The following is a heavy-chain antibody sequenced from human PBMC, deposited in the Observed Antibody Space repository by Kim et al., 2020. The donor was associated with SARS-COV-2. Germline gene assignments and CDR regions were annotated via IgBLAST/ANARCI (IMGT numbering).Heavy chain of an antibody. Sequence: GESLKISCKGSGYSFTSYWISWVRQMPGKGLEWMGRIDPSDSYTNYSPSFQGHVTISADKSISTAYLQWSSLKASDTAMYYCARALIAAAGPRSADFDYWGQGTLVTVSS. J-gene: IGHJ4*02. CDR3: ARALIAAAGPRSADFDY. D-gene: IGHD6-13*01. CDR2: IDPSDSYT. CDR1: GYSFTSYW. V-gene: IGHV5-10-1*01.